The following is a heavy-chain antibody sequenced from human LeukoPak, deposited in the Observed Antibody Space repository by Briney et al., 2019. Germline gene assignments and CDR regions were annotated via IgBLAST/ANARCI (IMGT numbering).Heavy chain of an antibody. CDR1: GYSFTSYW. Sequence: GESLKISCKSSGYSFTSYWIGWVRQMPGKGLEWMGIIYPGDSDTRYSPSFQGQVTISADKTISTAYLQWSSLKASDTAMYYCARTYYYGSGSYYNYFDYWGQGTLVTVSS. D-gene: IGHD3-10*01. CDR2: IYPGDSDT. CDR3: ARTYYYGSGSYYNYFDY. J-gene: IGHJ4*02. V-gene: IGHV5-51*01.